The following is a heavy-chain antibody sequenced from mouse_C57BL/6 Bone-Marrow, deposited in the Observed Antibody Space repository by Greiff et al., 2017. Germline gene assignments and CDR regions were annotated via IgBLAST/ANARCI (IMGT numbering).Heavy chain of an antibody. V-gene: IGHV2-9-1*01. CDR1: GFSLTSYA. CDR3: ASFYYGNSYYYAMDY. Sequence: QVQLQQSGPGLVAPSQSLSITCTVSGFSLTSYAISWVRQPPGKGLEWLGVIWTGGGTNYNSALKSRLSISKDNSKSQVFLKMNSLQTDDTARYYCASFYYGNSYYYAMDYWGQGTSVTVSA. D-gene: IGHD2-1*01. J-gene: IGHJ4*01. CDR2: IWTGGGT.